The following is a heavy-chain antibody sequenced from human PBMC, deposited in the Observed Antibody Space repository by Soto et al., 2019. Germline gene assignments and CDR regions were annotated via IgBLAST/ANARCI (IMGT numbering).Heavy chain of an antibody. CDR1: GGTFSSYA. Sequence: SVKVSCKASGGTFSSYAISWVRQAPGQGLEWMGGIIPTFGTANYAQKFQGRVTITADESTSTAYMELSSLRSEDTAVYYCARDQDDILTTLPSASWGQGTLVTVSS. J-gene: IGHJ4*02. D-gene: IGHD3-9*01. CDR2: IIPTFGTA. CDR3: ARDQDDILTTLPSAS. V-gene: IGHV1-69*13.